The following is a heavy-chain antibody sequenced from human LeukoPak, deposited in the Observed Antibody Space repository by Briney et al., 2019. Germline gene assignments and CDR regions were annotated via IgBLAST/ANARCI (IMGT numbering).Heavy chain of an antibody. V-gene: IGHV3-23*01. CDR3: AGRPTGYSSGYIH. D-gene: IGHD5-18*01. CDR1: GITFNNYA. Sequence: GGSLRLSCVASGITFNNYAVSWVRQAPEKWLDWASVISGSAHKIRYADSVKGRFTISRDNSENIVYLQMNNLRVEDTAVYYCAGRPTGYSSGYIHWGQGTLVTVSS. J-gene: IGHJ4*02. CDR2: ISGSAHKI.